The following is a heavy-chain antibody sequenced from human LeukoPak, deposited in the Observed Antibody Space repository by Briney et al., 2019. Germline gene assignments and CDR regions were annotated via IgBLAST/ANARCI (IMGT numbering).Heavy chain of an antibody. J-gene: IGHJ4*02. CDR2: IKQDGSEK. CDR1: GFTFISYW. Sequence: PGGPLKLSWPASGFTFISYWWSWVGKAQGKGRKWLPNIKQDGSEKYYVDSVKGRFTISRDNAKNSLYLQMNSLRAEDTAVYYCARGYCSGGSCYSIDYWGQGTLVTVSS. D-gene: IGHD2-15*01. V-gene: IGHV3-7*01. CDR3: ARGYCSGGSCYSIDY.